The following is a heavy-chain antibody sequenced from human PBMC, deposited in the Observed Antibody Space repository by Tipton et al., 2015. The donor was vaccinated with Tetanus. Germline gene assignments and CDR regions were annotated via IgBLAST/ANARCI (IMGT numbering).Heavy chain of an antibody. Sequence: SLRLSCAASGFTFDDYAVHWVRQAPGKGLEWVSGISWNSGSIGYADSVKGRFTISRDNAKNSLYLQMNSLRAEDTALYYCARDRTAPGRVPGVFDYWGQGTLVTVSS. J-gene: IGHJ4*02. CDR2: ISWNSGSI. V-gene: IGHV3-9*01. D-gene: IGHD1-1*01. CDR1: GFTFDDYA. CDR3: ARDRTAPGRVPGVFDY.